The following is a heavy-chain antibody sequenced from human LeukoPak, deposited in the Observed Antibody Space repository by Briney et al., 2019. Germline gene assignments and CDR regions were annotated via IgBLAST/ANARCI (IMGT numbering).Heavy chain of an antibody. Sequence: GGSLRLSCSASGFIFSNYAMHWVRQAPGKGLEYVSVISSNGGTTYYADSVKGRLTISRDNSKNTLCLQMNSLRAEDTTVYYCAKRAVAAVAGSRFDYWGQGALVTVSS. CDR2: ISSNGGTT. CDR1: GFIFSNYA. D-gene: IGHD6-19*01. V-gene: IGHV3-64*04. CDR3: AKRAVAAVAGSRFDY. J-gene: IGHJ4*02.